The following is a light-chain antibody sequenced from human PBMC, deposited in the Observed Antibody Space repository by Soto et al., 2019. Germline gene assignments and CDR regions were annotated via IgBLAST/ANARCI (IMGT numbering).Light chain of an antibody. V-gene: IGLV1-44*01. CDR2: SSN. CDR1: SSNIGSNS. CDR3: AAWDDSLNGHV. Sequence: QSVLTQPHSASGTPGQRVTISCSGSSSNIGSNSVHWFQQVPGTAPKPLIYSSNQRPSGVPVRFSGSKSGTSASLAISGLQSEDEADYYCAAWDDSLNGHVFGAGTRSPS. J-gene: IGLJ1*01.